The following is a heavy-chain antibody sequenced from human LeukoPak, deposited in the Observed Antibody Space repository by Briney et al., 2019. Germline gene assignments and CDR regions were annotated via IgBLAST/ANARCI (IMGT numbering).Heavy chain of an antibody. CDR2: IRYDGSKK. CDR1: GFAFRSHA. J-gene: IGHJ4*02. V-gene: IGHV3-30*02. D-gene: IGHD4-23*01. Sequence: GGSLRLSCTASGFAFRSHAMHWVRQAPGKGLEWVAFIRYDGSKKFYADSVKGRFTISRDNSKNALYLQMYSLRAEDTAVYYCARADGYGGNDCFDYWGQGTLVTVSS. CDR3: ARADGYGGNDCFDY.